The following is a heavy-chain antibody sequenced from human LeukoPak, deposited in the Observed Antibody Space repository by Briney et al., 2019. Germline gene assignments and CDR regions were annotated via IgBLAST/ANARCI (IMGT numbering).Heavy chain of an antibody. Sequence: ASVKVSCKASGYTFTSYGISWVRQAPGQGLEWMGGIIPIFGTANYAQKFQGRVTITADESTSTAYMELSSLRSEDTAVYYCARDRQARSVAYDAFDIWGQGTMVTVSS. D-gene: IGHD3-3*01. CDR2: IIPIFGTA. V-gene: IGHV1-69*13. CDR3: ARDRQARSVAYDAFDI. J-gene: IGHJ3*02. CDR1: GYTFTSYG.